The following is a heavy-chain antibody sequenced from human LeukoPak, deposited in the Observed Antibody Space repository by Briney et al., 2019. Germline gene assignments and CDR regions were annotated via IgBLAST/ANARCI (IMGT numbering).Heavy chain of an antibody. CDR1: GFTFSSYA. D-gene: IGHD2-15*01. J-gene: IGHJ4*02. V-gene: IGHV3-30-3*01. CDR2: ISYDGGNT. CDR3: ARDRGSNDPIDY. Sequence: PGGSLRLSCAAFGFTFSSYAMHWVRQAPGKGLEWVAVISYDGGNTFYADSVKGRFTISRDNSKNTLYLQMDSLRAEDTAVYYCARDRGSNDPIDYWGQGTLVTVSS.